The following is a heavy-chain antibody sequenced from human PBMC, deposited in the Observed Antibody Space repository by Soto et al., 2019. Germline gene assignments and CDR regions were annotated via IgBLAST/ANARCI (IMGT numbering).Heavy chain of an antibody. CDR3: AASTFWSGPWTDTRLDY. J-gene: IGHJ4*02. CDR1: GGSVSSGSYY. Sequence: SETLSLTFTVSGGSVSSGSYYWSWIRQPPWKGLEWIGYIYYSGSTNYNPSLKIRFTISVYKSKNHFSLNLTSVNAADTALYYCAASTFWSGPWTDTRLDYWGQGTLVTVPS. D-gene: IGHD3-3*01. V-gene: IGHV4-61*03. CDR2: IYYSGST.